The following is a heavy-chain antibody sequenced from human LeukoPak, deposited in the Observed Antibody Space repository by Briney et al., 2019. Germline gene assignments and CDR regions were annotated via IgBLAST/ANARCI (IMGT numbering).Heavy chain of an antibody. CDR1: GGTFSSYA. CDR3: ARARAYDFWSGYKSNYYYYMDV. D-gene: IGHD3-3*01. J-gene: IGHJ6*03. Sequence: SVKVSCKASGGTFSSYAISWVRQAPGQGLEWMGGIIPIFGTANYAQKLQGRVTITADESTSTAYMELSSLRSEDTAVYYCARARAYDFWSGYKSNYYYYMDVWGKGTTVTVSS. CDR2: IIPIFGTA. V-gene: IGHV1-69*13.